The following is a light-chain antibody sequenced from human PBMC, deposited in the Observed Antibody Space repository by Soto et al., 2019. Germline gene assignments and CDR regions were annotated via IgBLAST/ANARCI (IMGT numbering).Light chain of an antibody. V-gene: IGKV2D-29*02. CDR2: EVS. Sequence: VMTQKPLSLSVAPGQPASISCKSSQSLLHITGETFLFWYLQKPGQSPQLLIYEVSTRVSGVPDRFSGSGSGTDFTLEISRVETDDVGIYYCMQSTQLPPTFGQGTRLEI. CDR1: QSLLHITGETF. CDR3: MQSTQLPPT. J-gene: IGKJ5*01.